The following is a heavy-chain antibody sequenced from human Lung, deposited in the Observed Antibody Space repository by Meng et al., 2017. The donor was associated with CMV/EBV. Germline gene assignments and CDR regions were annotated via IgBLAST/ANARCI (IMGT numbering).Heavy chain of an antibody. CDR2: IYYTGRT. CDR3: ARESSGWYGADY. Sequence: GSLRLXCTVSGGSVSHSGYYWGWIRQPPGKGLEWIATIYYTGRTYYNPSLKSRVTISVDTSKNQFSLKVNSVTAADTAVYYCARESSGWYGADYWGQGRLVTVSS. CDR1: GGSVSHSGYY. J-gene: IGHJ4*02. D-gene: IGHD6-19*01. V-gene: IGHV4-39*07.